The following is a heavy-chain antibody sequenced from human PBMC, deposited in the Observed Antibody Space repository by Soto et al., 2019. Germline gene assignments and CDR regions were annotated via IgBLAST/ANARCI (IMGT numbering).Heavy chain of an antibody. CDR1: GFTFSSYG. J-gene: IGHJ4*02. CDR2: ISYDGSNK. V-gene: IGHV3-30*18. D-gene: IGHD2-2*01. Sequence: PVGSPRLSCAASGFTFSSYGMHWVRQAPGKGLEWVAVISYDGSNKYYADSVKGRFTISRDNSKNTLYLQMNSLRAEDTAVYYCAKGAAHRCSSTSCSNGDYFDYWGQGTLVTVSS. CDR3: AKGAAHRCSSTSCSNGDYFDY.